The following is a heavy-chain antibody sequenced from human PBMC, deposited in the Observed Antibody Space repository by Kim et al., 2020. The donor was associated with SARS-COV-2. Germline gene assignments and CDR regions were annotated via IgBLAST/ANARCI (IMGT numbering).Heavy chain of an antibody. D-gene: IGHD3-16*02. CDR3: ARSDYDYIWGSYRYPHFDY. V-gene: IGHV1-18*01. J-gene: IGHJ4*02. CDR2: ISAYNGNT. CDR1: GYTFTSYG. Sequence: ASVKVSCKASGYTFTSYGISWVRQAPGQGLEWMGWISAYNGNTNYAQKLQGRVTMTTDTSTSTVYMELRSLRSDDTAVYYCARSDYDYIWGSYRYPHFDYWGQGTLVTVSS.